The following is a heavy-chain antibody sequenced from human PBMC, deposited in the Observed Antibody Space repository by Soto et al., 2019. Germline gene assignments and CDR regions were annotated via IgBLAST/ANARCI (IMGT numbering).Heavy chain of an antibody. Sequence: GGSLRLSCAASRFTFSSYGMHWVRQAPGKGLEWVAVIWYDGSNKYYADSVKGRFTISRDNSKNTLYLQMNSLRAEDTAVYYCARDLLDYGGNGPDYWGQGTLVTVSS. CDR1: RFTFSSYG. V-gene: IGHV3-33*01. CDR3: ARDLLDYGGNGPDY. CDR2: IWYDGSNK. D-gene: IGHD4-17*01. J-gene: IGHJ4*02.